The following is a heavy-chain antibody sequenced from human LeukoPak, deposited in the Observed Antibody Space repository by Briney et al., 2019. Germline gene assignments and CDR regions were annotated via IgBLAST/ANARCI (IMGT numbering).Heavy chain of an antibody. CDR2: FDPEDGET. CDR3: TLAAPPQFDF. CDR1: GYSLTELS. D-gene: IGHD6-6*01. Sequence: ASVKASCKVSGYSLTELSMHWVRQAPGKGLEWMGSFDPEDGETISAQEFQGRVTMTEDTSTDTAYMELSSLRSEDTAVYYCTLAAPPQFDFWGQGTLVTVSS. J-gene: IGHJ4*02. V-gene: IGHV1-24*01.